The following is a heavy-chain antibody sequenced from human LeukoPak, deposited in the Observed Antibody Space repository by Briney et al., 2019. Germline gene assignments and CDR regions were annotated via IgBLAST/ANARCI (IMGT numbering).Heavy chain of an antibody. Sequence: PGGSLRLSCAGSGFTFSVAYMSWLRQAPGKGLEWVSYISGSGTSTVYADSVRGRFTISRDNAKNSLYLQMNSLRAEDTAVYYCARAXGRGNGAHFDYWGQGTLVTVSS. CDR2: ISGSGTST. CDR3: ARAXGRGNGAHFDY. V-gene: IGHV3-11*01. CDR1: GFTFSVAY. D-gene: IGHD1-1*01. J-gene: IGHJ4*02.